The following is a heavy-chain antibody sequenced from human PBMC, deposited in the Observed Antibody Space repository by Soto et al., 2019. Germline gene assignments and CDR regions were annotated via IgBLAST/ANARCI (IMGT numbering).Heavy chain of an antibody. CDR2: IKSDGSST. Sequence: GGSLRLSCAASGFIFSNYWMHWVRQAPGKGLVWVSNIKSDGSSTNYADSVKGRFTISRDNAKSTLYLQMNSLRVEDTAVYYCADSWLTTGKWGQGSLVTVSS. J-gene: IGHJ1*01. CDR3: ADSWLTTGK. CDR1: GFIFSNYW. V-gene: IGHV3-74*01. D-gene: IGHD3-10*01.